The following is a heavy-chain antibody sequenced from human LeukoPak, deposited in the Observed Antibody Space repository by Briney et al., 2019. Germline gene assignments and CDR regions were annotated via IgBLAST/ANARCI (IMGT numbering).Heavy chain of an antibody. D-gene: IGHD3-16*01. CDR1: GFTFNTYG. CDR2: IRYDGSNE. Sequence: GGSLRLSCAASGFTFNTYGMHWVRQAPGKGLEWVAFIRYDGSNECYADSVKGRFIISRDNSKNTLYLQMNSLRPEDTAVFYCARSRYDYIWGIDYWGQGTLVTISS. J-gene: IGHJ4*02. V-gene: IGHV3-30*02. CDR3: ARSRYDYIWGIDY.